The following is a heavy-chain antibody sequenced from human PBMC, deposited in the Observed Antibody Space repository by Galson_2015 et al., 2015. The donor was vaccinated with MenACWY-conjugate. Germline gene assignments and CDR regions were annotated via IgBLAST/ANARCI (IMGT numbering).Heavy chain of an antibody. CDR1: GYSFTNYA. CDR3: ARGELGAPYYYYFYMDV. Sequence: SVKVSCKASGYSFTNYAIHWVRQAPGQGLEWMGWINADTGNKKYSRKFQGGVAISADTSANTAYVEVRSLTSEDTAVYYCARGELGAPYYYYFYMDVWGKGTTVTVSS. D-gene: IGHD1-7*01. J-gene: IGHJ6*03. CDR2: INADTGNK. V-gene: IGHV1-3*01.